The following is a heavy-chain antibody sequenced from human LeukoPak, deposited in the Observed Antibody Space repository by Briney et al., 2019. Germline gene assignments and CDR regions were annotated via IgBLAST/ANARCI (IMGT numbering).Heavy chain of an antibody. D-gene: IGHD6-13*01. J-gene: IGHJ6*03. Sequence: PSETLSLTCTVSGGSISTITYYWGWIRQPPGKGLEWVGHMYYRGNTFYNPSLKSRVTISVDTSKNQFSLKLSSVTAADTAVYYCARVSGYSSSWYDYYYYMDVWGKGTTVTVSS. CDR1: GGSISTITYY. CDR2: MYYRGNT. CDR3: ARVSGYSSSWYDYYYYMDV. V-gene: IGHV4-39*07.